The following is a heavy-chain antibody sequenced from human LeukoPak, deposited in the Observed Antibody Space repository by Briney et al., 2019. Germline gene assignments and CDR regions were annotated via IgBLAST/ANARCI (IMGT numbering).Heavy chain of an antibody. V-gene: IGHV6-1*01. CDR2: TYYGSKWYK. J-gene: IGHJ4*02. CDR3: ARQPQAMHYYFDY. CDR1: GDSVSSNSAA. D-gene: IGHD3-3*02. Sequence: LSQTLSLTCAISGDSVSSNSAAWNWIRQSPSRGLEWLGRTYYGSKWYKDYAVSVKSRITINPDTSKNQSSLQLNSVTPEDTALYYCARQPQAMHYYFDYWGQATLVTVSS.